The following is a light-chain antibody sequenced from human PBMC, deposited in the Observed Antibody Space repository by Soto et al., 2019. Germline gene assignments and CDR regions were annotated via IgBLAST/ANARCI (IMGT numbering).Light chain of an antibody. V-gene: IGKV3-11*01. J-gene: IGKJ4*01. CDR2: DAS. CDR1: QSLSTY. Sequence: EIVLTQSPATLSLPPGGRATLSCRASQSLSTYLAWYQQKPGQAPRLLIYDASNRAAGIPARFSGSGSETDFTLTISSLEPEDIAVYYCQQRVHRPFTFGGGTKLEIK. CDR3: QQRVHRPFT.